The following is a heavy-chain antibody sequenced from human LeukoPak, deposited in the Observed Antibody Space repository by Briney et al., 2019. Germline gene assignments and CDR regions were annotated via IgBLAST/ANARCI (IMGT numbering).Heavy chain of an antibody. D-gene: IGHD3-3*01. V-gene: IGHV3-30*04. CDR3: ARGVTVDRGVAQFDS. J-gene: IGHJ4*02. Sequence: GGSLRPSSAASGFTFFTYSMHWVRQAPGKGLEWVAVISYDGSNKYYADSVKGRLTISRDNSKNTLYLQMSSLTPADTAVYYCARGVTVDRGVAQFDSWGQGTPVTVSS. CDR1: GFTFFTYS. CDR2: ISYDGSNK.